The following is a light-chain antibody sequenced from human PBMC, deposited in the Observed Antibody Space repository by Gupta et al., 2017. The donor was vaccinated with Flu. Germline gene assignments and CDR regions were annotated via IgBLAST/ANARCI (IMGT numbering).Light chain of an antibody. Sequence: DIVMTQFPDSLAVSLGERATINCKSSQSSLYSSNNKNTLAWYQQRPGQPPSLLIYWASTRESGVPDRFSGSGSGTDFNLTISGLQAEDVAVYFCHQEYSIPYTFGQGTKLEIK. CDR2: WAS. CDR3: HQEYSIPYT. J-gene: IGKJ2*01. V-gene: IGKV4-1*01. CDR1: QSSLYSSNNKNT.